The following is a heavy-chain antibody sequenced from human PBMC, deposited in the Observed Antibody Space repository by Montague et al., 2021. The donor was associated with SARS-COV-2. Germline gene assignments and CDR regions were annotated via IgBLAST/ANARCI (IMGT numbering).Heavy chain of an antibody. D-gene: IGHD3-10*01. Sequence: SETLSLTCTVAGGSMSDHYWSWIRQPPGKGLEWLAYIYYSGGINSKASLKSRVSMSVDTSKNQFSLKLTSVTAADTAVYYCARAVSVRRAVNWFDPWGQGTLVTVSS. CDR1: GGSMSDHY. CDR3: ARAVSVRRAVNWFDP. CDR2: IYYSGGI. J-gene: IGHJ5*02. V-gene: IGHV4-59*11.